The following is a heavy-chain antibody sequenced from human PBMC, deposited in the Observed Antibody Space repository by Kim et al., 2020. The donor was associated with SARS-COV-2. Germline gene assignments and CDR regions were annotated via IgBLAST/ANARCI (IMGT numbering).Heavy chain of an antibody. Sequence: GGSLRLSCAASGFTFSSYAMSWVRQAPGKGLEWVSVLTSTGSHTYYAGSVKGRFTISRDNSKNTLYLQMNSLRAEDTAIYYCTTGGRSSVTYWGQGVLVTVSS. D-gene: IGHD1-1*01. CDR2: LTSTGSHT. J-gene: IGHJ4*02. V-gene: IGHV3-23*01. CDR3: TTGGRSSVTY. CDR1: GFTFSSYA.